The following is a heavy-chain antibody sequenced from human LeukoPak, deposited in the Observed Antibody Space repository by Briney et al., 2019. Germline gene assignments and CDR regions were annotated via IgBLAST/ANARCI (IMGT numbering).Heavy chain of an antibody. D-gene: IGHD5-12*01. V-gene: IGHV1-18*01. Sequence: ASVKVSCKASGYTFSSYGIAWVRQAPGQGLEWMGWISGYNGNTNYAQKLQGRVSITTDTSTTTAYMELRSLTSDDTALYYCARSSLGTITAGPFDYWGQGTLVTVSS. CDR3: ARSSLGTITAGPFDY. J-gene: IGHJ4*02. CDR2: ISGYNGNT. CDR1: GYTFSSYG.